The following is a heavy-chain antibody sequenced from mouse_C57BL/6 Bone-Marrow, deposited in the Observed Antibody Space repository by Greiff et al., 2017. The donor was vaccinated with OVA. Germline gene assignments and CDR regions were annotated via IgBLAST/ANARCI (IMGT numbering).Heavy chain of an antibody. D-gene: IGHD2-3*01. CDR1: GYTFTSYW. CDR3: ARGWLLPWFAY. Sequence: VQLQQPGAELVKPGASVKLSCKASGYTFTSYWMQWVKQRPGQGLEWIGEIDPSDSFTNYNQKFKGKATLTVDTSSSTAYMQLSSLTSEDSAVYYCARGWLLPWFAYWGQGTLVTVSA. J-gene: IGHJ3*01. V-gene: IGHV1-50*01. CDR2: IDPSDSFT.